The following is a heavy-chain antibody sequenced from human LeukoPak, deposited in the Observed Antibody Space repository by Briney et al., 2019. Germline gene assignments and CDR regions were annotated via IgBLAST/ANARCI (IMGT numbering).Heavy chain of an antibody. CDR2: ISSSSSSTI. J-gene: IGHJ4*02. V-gene: IGHV3-48*02. Sequence: GGSLRLSCAASGFTFSSYSMNWVRQAPGKGLEWVSYISSSSSSTIYYADAVKGRFSISRDNAKNSLYLQMNSLRDEDTAVYYCARDSYDYVWGSYHQDPFDYWGQGTLVTVSS. D-gene: IGHD3-16*02. CDR1: GFTFSSYS. CDR3: ARDSYDYVWGSYHQDPFDY.